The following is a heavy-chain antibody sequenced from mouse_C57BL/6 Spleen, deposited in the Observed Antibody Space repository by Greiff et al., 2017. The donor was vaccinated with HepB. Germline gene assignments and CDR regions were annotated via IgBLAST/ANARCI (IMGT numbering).Heavy chain of an antibody. CDR2: IDPSDSYT. V-gene: IGHV1-69*01. Sequence: QVQLQQSGAELVMPGASVKLSCKASGYTFTSYWMHWVKQRPGQGLEWIGEIDPSDSYTNYNQKFKGKSTLTVDKSSSTAYMQLSSLTSEDSAVYYCARRGTYYGYFDYWGQGTTLTVSS. CDR1: GYTFTSYW. D-gene: IGHD1-1*02. J-gene: IGHJ2*01. CDR3: ARRGTYYGYFDY.